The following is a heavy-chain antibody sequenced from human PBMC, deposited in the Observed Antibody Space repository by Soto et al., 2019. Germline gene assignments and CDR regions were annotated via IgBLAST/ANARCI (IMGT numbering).Heavy chain of an antibody. Sequence: GASVKVSCKASGGTFSSYAISWVRQAPGQGLEWMGGIIPIFGTANYAQKFQGRVTITADESTSTAYMELSSLRSEDTAVYYCATLKTVTTLSFDYWGQGTLVTVSS. V-gene: IGHV1-69*13. CDR2: IIPIFGTA. J-gene: IGHJ4*02. D-gene: IGHD4-17*01. CDR3: ATLKTVTTLSFDY. CDR1: GGTFSSYA.